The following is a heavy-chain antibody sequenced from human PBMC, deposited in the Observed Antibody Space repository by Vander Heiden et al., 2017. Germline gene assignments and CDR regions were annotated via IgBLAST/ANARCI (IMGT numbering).Heavy chain of an antibody. CDR1: GFTISNYA. V-gene: IGHV3-30*18. CDR2: VSHDGSNE. J-gene: IGHJ4*02. D-gene: IGHD3-10*01. Sequence: QVQLVESGGGVVQSGRSLRLSCAASGFTISNYAMHWVRQAPGKGLEWVAVVSHDGSNEYYADSVEGRFTISRDNSKKTLYLQMNSLRAEDTAVYYCAKGVFRRSYYFDYWGQGSLVTVSS. CDR3: AKGVFRRSYYFDY.